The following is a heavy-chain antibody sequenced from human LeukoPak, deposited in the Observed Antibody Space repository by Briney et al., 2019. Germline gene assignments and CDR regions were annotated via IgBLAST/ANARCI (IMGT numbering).Heavy chain of an antibody. CDR2: IYYSGST. J-gene: IGHJ6*03. CDR3: ARVPSENYYYYYMDV. Sequence: SETLSLTCTVSGGSISSSSYYWGWIRQPPGKGLEWIGSIYYSGSTYYNPSLKSRVTISVDTSKNQFSLKLSSVTAADTAVYYCARVPSENYYYYYMDVWGKGTTVTVSS. CDR1: GGSISSSSYY. V-gene: IGHV4-39*07. D-gene: IGHD2-2*01.